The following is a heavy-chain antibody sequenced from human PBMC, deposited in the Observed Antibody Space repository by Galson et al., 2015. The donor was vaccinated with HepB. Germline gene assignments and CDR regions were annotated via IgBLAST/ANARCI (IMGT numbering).Heavy chain of an antibody. V-gene: IGHV3-11*06. CDR1: GFTFSDYY. D-gene: IGHD4-23*01. J-gene: IGHJ4*02. CDR3: ARNYGGSDGVDY. CDR2: ISSSSSYT. Sequence: SLRLSCAASGFTFSDYYMSWIRQAPGKGLEWVSYISSSSSYTNYADSVKGRFTISRDNAKNSLYLQMNSLRAEDTAVYYCARNYGGSDGVDYWGQGTLVTVSS.